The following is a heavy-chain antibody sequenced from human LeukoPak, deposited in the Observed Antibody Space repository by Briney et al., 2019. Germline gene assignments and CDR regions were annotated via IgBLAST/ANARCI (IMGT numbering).Heavy chain of an antibody. D-gene: IGHD1-26*01. CDR1: GFTFSSYG. V-gene: IGHV3-30*02. CDR3: AKGGGSYSFDS. CDR2: IRYDGTSQ. J-gene: IGHJ4*02. Sequence: GGSLRLSCAAAGFTFSSYGMHWVRQAPGKGLEWVSFIRYDGTSQYYADSVKGRFTISRDNSRNILYLQMNSLRAEDTAVYYCAKGGGSYSFDSWGQGTLVTVSS.